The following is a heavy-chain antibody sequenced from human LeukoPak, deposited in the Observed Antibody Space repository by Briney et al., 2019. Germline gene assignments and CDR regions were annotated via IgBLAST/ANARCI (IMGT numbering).Heavy chain of an antibody. CDR3: ARGKTYYDISKDAFDI. D-gene: IGHD3-22*01. CDR2: INYSGST. CDR1: SGSISSYY. V-gene: IGHV4-59*01. Sequence: SETLSLTCTVSSGSISSYYWSWIRQPPGKGLEWIGYINYSGSTNYNPSLKSRVTISVDTSKNQFSLKLSSVNAADTAVYYCARGKTYYDISKDAFDIWGLGTMVTVSS. J-gene: IGHJ3*02.